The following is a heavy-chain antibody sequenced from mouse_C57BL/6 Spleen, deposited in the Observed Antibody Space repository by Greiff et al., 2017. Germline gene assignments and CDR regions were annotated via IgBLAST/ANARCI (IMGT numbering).Heavy chain of an antibody. CDR3: ARSYDSNYGVFDY. D-gene: IGHD2-5*01. CDR2: IDPNSGGT. CDR1: GYTFTSYW. V-gene: IGHV1-72*01. J-gene: IGHJ2*01. Sequence: QVHVKQPGAELVKPGASVKLSCKASGYTFTSYWMHWVKQRPGRGLEWIGRIDPNSGGTKYNEKFKSKATLTVDKPSSTAYMQLSSLTSEDSAVXYCARSYDSNYGVFDYWGQGTTLTVSS.